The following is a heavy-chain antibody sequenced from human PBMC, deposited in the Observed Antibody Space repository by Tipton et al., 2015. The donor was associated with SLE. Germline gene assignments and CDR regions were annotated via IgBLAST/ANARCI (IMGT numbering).Heavy chain of an antibody. V-gene: IGHV4-34*01. J-gene: IGHJ3*02. CDR2: INHSGST. Sequence: GSLRLSCAVYGGSFSGYYWSWIRQPPGKGLEWIGEINHSGSTNYNPSLKSRVTISVDTSKNQFSLKLSSVTAADTAVYYCARERPDYDYIWGSYFSGAFDIWGQGTMVTVSS. D-gene: IGHD3-16*01. CDR1: GGSFSGYY. CDR3: ARERPDYDYIWGSYFSGAFDI.